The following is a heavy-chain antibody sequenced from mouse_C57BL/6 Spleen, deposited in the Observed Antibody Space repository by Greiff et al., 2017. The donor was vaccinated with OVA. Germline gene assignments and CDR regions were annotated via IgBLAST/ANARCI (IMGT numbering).Heavy chain of an antibody. Sequence: QVQLQQSGPELVKPGASVKISCKASGYAFSSSWMNWVKQRPGKGLEWIGRIYPGDGDTNYNGKFKGKATLTADKSSSTAYMQLSSLTSEDSAVYFCARYDYGSSYRAMDYWGQGTSVTVSS. CDR1: GYAFSSSW. D-gene: IGHD1-1*01. CDR3: ARYDYGSSYRAMDY. J-gene: IGHJ4*01. V-gene: IGHV1-82*01. CDR2: IYPGDGDT.